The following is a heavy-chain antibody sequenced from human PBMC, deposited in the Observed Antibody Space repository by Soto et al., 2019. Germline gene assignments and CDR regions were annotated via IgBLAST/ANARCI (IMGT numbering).Heavy chain of an antibody. V-gene: IGHV4-39*07. CDR3: ARKNGVLDAFDI. J-gene: IGHJ3*02. D-gene: IGHD4-17*01. CDR2: IYYSGST. CDR1: GGSISSSNYY. Sequence: PSETLSLTCTVSGGSISSSNYYWGWIRQPPGKGLEWIGSIYYSGSTYYNPSLKSRVTMSVDTSKNQFSLKLSSVTAVDTAVYYCARKNGVLDAFDIWGQGTMVTVSS.